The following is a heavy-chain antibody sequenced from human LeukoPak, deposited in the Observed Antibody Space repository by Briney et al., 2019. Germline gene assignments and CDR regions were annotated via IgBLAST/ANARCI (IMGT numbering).Heavy chain of an antibody. Sequence: SGGSLRLSCVASGFTFSGFSMSWVRQPPGKGLEWVSVIASGGDITYYADSVKGRFTISRDNSKSTLYLQLNSLRAEDTALYYCAKERAGYTNPYYFDYWGQGTLVTVSS. CDR3: AKERAGYTNPYYFDY. V-gene: IGHV3-23*01. CDR2: IASGGDIT. D-gene: IGHD3-16*02. CDR1: GFTFSGFS. J-gene: IGHJ4*02.